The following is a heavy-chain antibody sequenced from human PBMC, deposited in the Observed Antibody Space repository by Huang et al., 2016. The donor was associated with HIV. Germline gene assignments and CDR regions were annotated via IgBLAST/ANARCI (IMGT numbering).Heavy chain of an antibody. D-gene: IGHD3-9*01. CDR1: GGSFSAYY. J-gene: IGHJ6*02. CDR3: ARGAVRYFDRGGTRYYGMDV. Sequence: QVQLQQWGAGLLQPSETLSLPCAVSGGSFSAYYWSWIRQPPGKGLEWIGEINHRGSTKYNPSLKSRVIISVDTSKNQCSRKLSSVTAADTAVYYWARGAVRYFDRGGTRYYGMDVWGQGTTVTVSS. V-gene: IGHV4-34*01. CDR2: INHRGST.